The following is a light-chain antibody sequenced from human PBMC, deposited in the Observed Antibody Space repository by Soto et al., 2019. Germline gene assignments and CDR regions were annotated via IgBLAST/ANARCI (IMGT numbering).Light chain of an antibody. CDR2: DVR. CDR1: SSDVGGYNY. CDR3: SSYTTISTYV. J-gene: IGLJ1*01. Sequence: QSALTHPASVSGSPGQSLPISCTGTSSDVGGYNYVSWYQQNHGKVSKLMIYDVRNRPSGVSNRFSGSKSVNTVSLTISGLQAEDEADYYSSSYTTISTYVFGTGTKVTV. V-gene: IGLV2-14*01.